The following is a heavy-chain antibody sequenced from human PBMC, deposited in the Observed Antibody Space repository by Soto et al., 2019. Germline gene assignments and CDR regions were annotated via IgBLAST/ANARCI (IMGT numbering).Heavy chain of an antibody. J-gene: IGHJ4*02. D-gene: IGHD6-19*01. Sequence: EVHLLESGGGVVQPGKSLKISCATSGFALSDYPMTWVRQPPGQGLEWVSGVSASGEKPYYADSVKGRFTISRDNSKNTLSLQMNSLRVEDTGIYYCAKLEWLEFGGDYWGQGTLVTVSS. CDR3: AKLEWLEFGGDY. CDR1: GFALSDYP. CDR2: VSASGEKP. V-gene: IGHV3-23*01.